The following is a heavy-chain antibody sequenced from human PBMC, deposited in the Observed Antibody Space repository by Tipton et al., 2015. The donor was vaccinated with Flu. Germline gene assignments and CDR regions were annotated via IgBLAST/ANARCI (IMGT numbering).Heavy chain of an antibody. D-gene: IGHD4-11*01. J-gene: IGHJ5*01. CDR1: GDSIRSSNYY. V-gene: IGHV4-30-4*01. Sequence: TLSLTCTVSGDSIRSSNYYWSWIRQVPGKGLEWIAYIYHNGDTHHNPSLKSRVTISVARSKDQFSLRLTSVTAADTAVYFCARRDFSNYVSEPKNWFDFWGQGTLVTVSS. CDR2: IYHNGDT. CDR3: ARRDFSNYVSEPKNWFDF.